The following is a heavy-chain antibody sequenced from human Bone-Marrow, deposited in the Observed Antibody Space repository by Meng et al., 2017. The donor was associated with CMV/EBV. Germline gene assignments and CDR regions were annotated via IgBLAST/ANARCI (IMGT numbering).Heavy chain of an antibody. CDR3: ARELVEDRRRQSDAFDI. Sequence: GGSLRLSCVASGFTFTDYWIHWVRQPPGKGLVWVSRINGDANRPSYADSVRGRFTIFRDNAKNTVYLQMNSLSAEDTAVYYCARELVEDRRRQSDAFDIWGQGPRDTVSS. CDR2: INGDANRP. J-gene: IGHJ3*02. CDR1: GFTFTDYW. V-gene: IGHV3-74*01. D-gene: IGHD5-24*01.